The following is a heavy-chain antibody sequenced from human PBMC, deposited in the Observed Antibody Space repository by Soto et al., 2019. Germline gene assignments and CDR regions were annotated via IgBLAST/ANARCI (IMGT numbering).Heavy chain of an antibody. V-gene: IGHV1-8*01. CDR1: GYTFTSYD. CDR2: MNPNSGNT. J-gene: IGHJ6*02. D-gene: IGHD6-13*01. Sequence: ASMKGSCKASGYTFTSYDINWVRQATGQGLEWMGWMNPNSGNTGYAQKFQGRVTMTRNTSISTAYMELSSLRSEDTAVYYCAGTGYSSSWYDYYYYGMDVWGQGTTVTVSS. CDR3: AGTGYSSSWYDYYYYGMDV.